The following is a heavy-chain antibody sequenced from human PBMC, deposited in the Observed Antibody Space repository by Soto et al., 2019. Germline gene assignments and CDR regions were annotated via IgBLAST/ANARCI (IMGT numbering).Heavy chain of an antibody. CDR2: ISGSGAYI. CDR3: ARDPSGALPGFDY. D-gene: IGHD1-26*01. Sequence: EVQLVESGGGLVKPGGSRRLSCAASGFTFSRYTMNWVRQAPGKGLEWVSAISGSGAYIYYADSVKGRFTISRDNSKNSLFQQMDRLRAEDTSVYFCARDPSGALPGFDYWGQGNLVTVSS. CDR1: GFTFSRYT. J-gene: IGHJ4*02. V-gene: IGHV3-21*01.